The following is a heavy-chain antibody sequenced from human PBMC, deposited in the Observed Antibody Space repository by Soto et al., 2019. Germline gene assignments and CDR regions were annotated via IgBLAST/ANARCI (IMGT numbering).Heavy chain of an antibody. Sequence: EVQLSESGGGLVQPGGSLRLSCAASGFTFSSYAMSWVRQAPGKGLEWVSAISGSAATTFYADSVKGRFTVSRDNSKNTLYLQMNSLRAEDTAVYYCARGPRYCSGYSCDYYMDVWGKGTTVTVSS. D-gene: IGHD2-15*01. CDR1: GFTFSSYA. V-gene: IGHV3-23*01. CDR3: ARGPRYCSGYSCDYYMDV. J-gene: IGHJ6*03. CDR2: ISGSAATT.